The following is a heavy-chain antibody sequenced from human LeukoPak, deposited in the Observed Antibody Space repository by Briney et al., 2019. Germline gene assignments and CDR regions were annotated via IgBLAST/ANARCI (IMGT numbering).Heavy chain of an antibody. Sequence: ASVKVSCKVSGYTLSDLAMHWVRQAPGKGLEWMGGLDPEDGEAIYAQPLQGRVTMTEDTSSDTAYMVRSSLRSEDTAVYYCATRNFGDYGAFDIWGQGTMVTVSS. CDR2: LDPEDGEA. CDR3: ATRNFGDYGAFDI. V-gene: IGHV1-24*01. CDR1: GYTLSDLA. J-gene: IGHJ3*02. D-gene: IGHD4-17*01.